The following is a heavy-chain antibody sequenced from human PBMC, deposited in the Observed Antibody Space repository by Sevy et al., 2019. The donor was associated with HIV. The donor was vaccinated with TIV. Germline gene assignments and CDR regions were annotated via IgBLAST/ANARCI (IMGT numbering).Heavy chain of an antibody. CDR2: LYHSGTT. D-gene: IGHD6-13*01. Sequence: SETLSLTCAVSGYSMTSGYFCGWIRQSPGKGLEWIGSLYHSGTTYYSPSLKSRVTLSVDTSKNQFSLKVRSVTAADTAVYYCARVDSSGWSDYWGQGTLFTVSS. CDR1: GYSMTSGYF. J-gene: IGHJ4*02. V-gene: IGHV4-38-2*01. CDR3: ARVDSSGWSDY.